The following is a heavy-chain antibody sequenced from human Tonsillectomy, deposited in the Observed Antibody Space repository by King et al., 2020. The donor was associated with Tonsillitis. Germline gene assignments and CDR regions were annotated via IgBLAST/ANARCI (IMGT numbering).Heavy chain of an antibody. CDR1: GFTFSSYA. D-gene: IGHD2-8*01. CDR2: IIGSGVST. Sequence: VQLVESGGGLVQPGGSLRLSCAASGFTFSSYAMSWVRQAPGKGLEWVAGIIGSGVSTYYADSVKGRVTISRENSKKTLYLQMNSLRAEDTAVYYCAKDHGKGYCTNGVCYNFDYWGPGTLVTVSS. CDR3: AKDHGKGYCTNGVCYNFDY. J-gene: IGHJ4*02. V-gene: IGHV3-23*04.